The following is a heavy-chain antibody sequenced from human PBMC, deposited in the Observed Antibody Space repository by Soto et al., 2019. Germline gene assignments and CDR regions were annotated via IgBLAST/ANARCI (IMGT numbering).Heavy chain of an antibody. D-gene: IGHD6-13*01. CDR2: ISYDGSNK. J-gene: IGHJ4*02. V-gene: IGHV3-30*18. CDR1: GFTFSSYG. CDR3: AKDHAAAGPTQFDY. Sequence: LRLSCAASGFTFSSYGMHWVRQAPGKGLEWVAVISYDGSNKYYADSVKGRFTISRDNSKNTLYLQMNSLRAEDTAVYYCAKDHAAAGPTQFDYWGQGTLVTVSS.